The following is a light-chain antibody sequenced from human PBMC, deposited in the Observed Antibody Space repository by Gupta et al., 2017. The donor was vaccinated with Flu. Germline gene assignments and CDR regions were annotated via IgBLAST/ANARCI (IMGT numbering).Light chain of an antibody. CDR3: QQYYSYPPT. J-gene: IGKJ1*01. Sequence: IRMTQSPSSFSASTGDRVTITCRASQGISSYLAWYQQKPGKAPKLLIYAASTLQSGVPSRFSGSGSGTDFTLTISCLQSEDFATYYCQQYYSYPPTFGQGTKVEIK. V-gene: IGKV1-8*01. CDR1: QGISSY. CDR2: AAS.